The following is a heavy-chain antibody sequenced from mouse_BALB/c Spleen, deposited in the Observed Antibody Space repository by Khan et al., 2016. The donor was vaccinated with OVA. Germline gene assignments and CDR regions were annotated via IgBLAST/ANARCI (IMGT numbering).Heavy chain of an antibody. CDR1: GYSITSDYA. J-gene: IGHJ3*01. V-gene: IGHV3-2*02. Sequence: VQLKESGPGLVNPSQSLSLSCTVTGYSITSDYAWNWIRQFPGNNLEWMGYLSYIGSTSYNPSLKSRISITRDTSKNQFFLQLNYVTPEATATYYWARLGPGFTSGGQGTLVTVSA. CDR2: LSYIGST. D-gene: IGHD4-1*01. CDR3: ARLGPGFTS.